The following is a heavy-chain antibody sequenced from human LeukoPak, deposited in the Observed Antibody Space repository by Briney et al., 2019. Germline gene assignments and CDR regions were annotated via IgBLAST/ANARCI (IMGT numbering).Heavy chain of an antibody. CDR1: GYTFTSYD. D-gene: IGHD3-9*01. CDR3: ARMGFHYDILTGYYTAPYDY. CDR2: MNPNSGNT. J-gene: IGHJ4*02. V-gene: IGHV1-8*01. Sequence: GASVTVSCKASGYTFTSYDINWVRQATGQGLEWMGWMNPNSGNTGYAQKFQGRVTMTRNTSISTAYMELSSLRSEDTAVYYCARMGFHYDILTGYYTAPYDYWGQGTLVTVSS.